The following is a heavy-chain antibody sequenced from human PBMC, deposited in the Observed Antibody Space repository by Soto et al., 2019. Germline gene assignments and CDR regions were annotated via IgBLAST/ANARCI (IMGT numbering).Heavy chain of an antibody. V-gene: IGHV3-33*01. Sequence: GGSLRLSCAASGFTFSSYGMHWVRQAPGKGLEWVAVIWYDGSNKYYADSVKGRFTISRDNSKNTLYLQMNSLRAEDTAVYYCARFAVLMVYAFDAFEIWGQGRMVPVAS. J-gene: IGHJ3*02. CDR2: IWYDGSNK. CDR3: ARFAVLMVYAFDAFEI. D-gene: IGHD2-8*01. CDR1: GFTFSSYG.